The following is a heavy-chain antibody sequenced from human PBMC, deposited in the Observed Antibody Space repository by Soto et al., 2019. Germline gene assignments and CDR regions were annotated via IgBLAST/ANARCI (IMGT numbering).Heavy chain of an antibody. V-gene: IGHV3-48*01. Sequence: PGGSLRLSCAASGFTFSSYAMRWVRQAPGKGLEWVSYIGIGSSTKYYADSVKGRFTISRDNAKNSLYLQMNSLRAEDTAVYYCAKLDSKYLGTGSDYFDYWGQGTLVTVSS. CDR1: GFTFSSYA. D-gene: IGHD3-9*01. CDR3: AKLDSKYLGTGSDYFDY. CDR2: IGIGSSTK. J-gene: IGHJ4*02.